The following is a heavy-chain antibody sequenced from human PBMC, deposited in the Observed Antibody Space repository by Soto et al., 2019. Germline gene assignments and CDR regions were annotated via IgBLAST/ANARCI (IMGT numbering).Heavy chain of an antibody. CDR3: ARGVGYCSGGSCYNQIYFDY. Sequence: PSETLSLTCTVSGGSISSGGYYWSWIRQHPGKGLEWIGYIYYSGSTYYKPSLKSRVTISVDTSKNQFSLKLSSVTAADTAVYYCARGVGYCSGGSCYNQIYFDYWGQGTLVTVSS. CDR1: GGSISSGGYY. V-gene: IGHV4-31*03. J-gene: IGHJ4*02. CDR2: IYYSGST. D-gene: IGHD2-15*01.